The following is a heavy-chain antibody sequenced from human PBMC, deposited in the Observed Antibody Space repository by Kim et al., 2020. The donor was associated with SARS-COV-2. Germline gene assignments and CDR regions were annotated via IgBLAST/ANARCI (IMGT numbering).Heavy chain of an antibody. V-gene: IGHV2-70*19. J-gene: IGHJ4*02. CDR2: GDK. CDR3: ARGRYSYDF. Sequence: GDKHNRTSLKTRLTISKDTSKNQVVLTMTNMDPVDTATYYCARGRYSYDFWGQGTLVTVSS.